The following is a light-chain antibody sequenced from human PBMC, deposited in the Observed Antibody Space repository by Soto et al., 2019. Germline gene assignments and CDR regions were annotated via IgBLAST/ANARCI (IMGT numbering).Light chain of an antibody. Sequence: AIQMPQSTSSLSASVGDRVTISCRASQGIGNALGWYQQKPGKPPKVLIYGASNVQSGVPPSFGGSGSGTGFTFAISSLQPEASATYDGVQDINYTWTFGQGNKVEIK. CDR1: QGIGNA. CDR3: VQDINYTWT. V-gene: IGKV1-6*01. J-gene: IGKJ1*01. CDR2: GAS.